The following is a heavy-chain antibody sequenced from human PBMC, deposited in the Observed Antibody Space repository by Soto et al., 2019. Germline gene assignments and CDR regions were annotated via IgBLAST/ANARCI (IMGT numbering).Heavy chain of an antibody. CDR3: ATEGGYPGSNFYGAY. Sequence: EVQLVESGGGLVEPGGSIRLSCVASGFTFTKAYMTWVRQAPGKGLAWVGRIKASHAGGTTDYATSVKGRFTISRDDSKNTLYLQMHSLKTEDTSVYYCATEGGYPGSNFYGAYWGQGTLVTVSS. V-gene: IGHV3-15*01. CDR1: GFTFTKAY. J-gene: IGHJ4*02. CDR2: IKASHAGGTT. D-gene: IGHD1-26*01.